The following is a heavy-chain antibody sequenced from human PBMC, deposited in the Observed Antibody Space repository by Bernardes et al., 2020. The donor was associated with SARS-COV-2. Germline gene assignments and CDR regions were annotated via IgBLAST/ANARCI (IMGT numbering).Heavy chain of an antibody. CDR1: GFTFSGSG. D-gene: IGHD2-21*02. CDR2: IRSKANNYAT. CDR3: TRVVEVEAYCGGDCYSAFDY. J-gene: IGHJ4*02. V-gene: IGHV3-73*01. Sequence: GGSLRLSCTTSGFTFSGSGLHWVRQASGKGLEWVGRIRSKANNYATAYAASMKGRFTISRDDSKNTAYLQMNSLKTEDTAVYYCTRVVEVEAYCGGDCYSAFDYWGRGALVAVSS.